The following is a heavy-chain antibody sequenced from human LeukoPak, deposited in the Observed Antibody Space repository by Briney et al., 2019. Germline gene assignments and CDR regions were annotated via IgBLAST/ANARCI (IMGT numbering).Heavy chain of an antibody. Sequence: PSETLSLTCTVSGGSISSSSYYWGWIRQPPWTGLEWIGSIYYSGSTYYNPSLKSRVTISVDTSKNQFSLKLSSVTAADTAVYYCARHNRGEYYYDSSGYRIYWRQGTLVTVSS. CDR1: GGSISSSSYY. CDR3: ARHNRGEYYYDSSGYRIY. D-gene: IGHD3-22*01. V-gene: IGHV4-39*01. CDR2: IYYSGST. J-gene: IGHJ4*02.